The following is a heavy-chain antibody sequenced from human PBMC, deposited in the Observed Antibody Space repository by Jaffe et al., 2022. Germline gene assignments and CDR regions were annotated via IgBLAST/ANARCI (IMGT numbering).Heavy chain of an antibody. CDR1: GFTFSSFT. CDR3: ARVLGGGYSGYDYFDY. V-gene: IGHV3-21*02. Sequence: DVQLVESGGGLVKPGGSLRLSCAASGFTFSSFTMSWVRQAPGKGLEWVSSINSRSNNIDYADSVKGRFTISRDNAQNSLFLQIDSLGAEDTAVYYCARVLGGGYSGYDYFDYWGQGTLVTVSS. J-gene: IGHJ4*02. D-gene: IGHD5-12*01. CDR2: INSRSNNI.